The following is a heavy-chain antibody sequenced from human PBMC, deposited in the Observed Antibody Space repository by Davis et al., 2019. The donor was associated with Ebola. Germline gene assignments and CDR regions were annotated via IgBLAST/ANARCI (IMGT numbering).Heavy chain of an antibody. D-gene: IGHD3-9*01. CDR2: MNPNSGNT. CDR1: GYTFTSYD. J-gene: IGHJ6*02. CDR3: ARGITITSYYGMDV. V-gene: IGHV1-8*01. Sequence: ASVKVSCKASGYTFTSYDINWVRQATGQGLEWMGWMNPNSGNTGYAQKFQGRVTMTRDTSTSTVYMELSSLRSEDTAVYYCARGITITSYYGMDVWGQGTTVTVSS.